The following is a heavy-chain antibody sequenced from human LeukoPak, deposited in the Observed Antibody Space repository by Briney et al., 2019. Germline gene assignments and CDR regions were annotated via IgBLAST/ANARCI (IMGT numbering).Heavy chain of an antibody. D-gene: IGHD5-18*01. J-gene: IGHJ4*02. V-gene: IGHV1-8*03. Sequence: ASVKVSCKASGYTFTSYDINWVRQATGQGLEWMGWMNPNSGNTGYAQKFQGRVTITRNTSISTAYMELSSLRSDDTAVYYCARDFGGIQLWEITDYWGQGTLVTVSS. CDR1: GYTFTSYD. CDR2: MNPNSGNT. CDR3: ARDFGGIQLWEITDY.